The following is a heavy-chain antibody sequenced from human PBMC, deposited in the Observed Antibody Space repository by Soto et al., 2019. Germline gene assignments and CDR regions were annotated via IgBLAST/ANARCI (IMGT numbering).Heavy chain of an antibody. D-gene: IGHD2-15*01. CDR3: AREPHKVDCSGRSCFENARYNWFDP. CDR2: IKQDGSEK. Sequence: GGSLRLSCAASGFTFSSYWMTWVRQAPGKGLEWVASIKQDGSEKYYVDSVKGRFTISRDNAKNSLYLQMNSLRAEDTAVYYCAREPHKVDCSGRSCFENARYNWFDPWGQGTLVTVSS. J-gene: IGHJ5*02. CDR1: GFTFSSYW. V-gene: IGHV3-7*01.